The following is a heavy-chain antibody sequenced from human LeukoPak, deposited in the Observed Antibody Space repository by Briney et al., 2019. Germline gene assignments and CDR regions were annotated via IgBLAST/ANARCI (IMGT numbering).Heavy chain of an antibody. CDR1: GFPFSNYG. Sequence: GGSLRLSCAASGFPFSNYGMHGVRQAPGKGLEWVAVISYDGSNKYLADSVKGRFTISRDNSKNMLYLQMNSLRAEDTAVYYCAKSQYSRDGGFDYWGQGTLVTVSS. V-gene: IGHV3-30*18. J-gene: IGHJ4*02. CDR3: AKSQYSRDGGFDY. D-gene: IGHD2-15*01. CDR2: ISYDGSNK.